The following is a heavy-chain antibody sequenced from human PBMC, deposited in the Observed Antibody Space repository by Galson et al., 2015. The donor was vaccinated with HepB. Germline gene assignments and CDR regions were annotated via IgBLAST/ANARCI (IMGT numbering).Heavy chain of an antibody. CDR2: ISSGSNTI. Sequence: SLRLSCAASGFIFSDYSMNWVRQAPGKGLEWVSYISSGSNTIYCADSVKGRFTISRDNAKNSLYLQMNSLRDEDTGVYYCARYTAINFDYWGQGTLVTVSS. CDR3: ARYTAINFDY. V-gene: IGHV3-48*02. J-gene: IGHJ4*02. D-gene: IGHD5-18*01. CDR1: GFIFSDYS.